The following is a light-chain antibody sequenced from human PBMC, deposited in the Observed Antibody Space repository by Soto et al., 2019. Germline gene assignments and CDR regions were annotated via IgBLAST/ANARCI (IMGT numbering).Light chain of an antibody. V-gene: IGKV3-20*01. CDR2: GAS. J-gene: IGKJ1*01. CDR1: HSVSGTS. CDR3: QQYGGSPRT. Sequence: IVLTQFPDTLSLSPGEIATLSCRASHSVSGTSLAWYQHNRGQAPRLRIPGASSSATGIPDRFSGSGAGTDFTLTISTLETEDCAVYYGQQYGGSPRTFGQGTKVEV.